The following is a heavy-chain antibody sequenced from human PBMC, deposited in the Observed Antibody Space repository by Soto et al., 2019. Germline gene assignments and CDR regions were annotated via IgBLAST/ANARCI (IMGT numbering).Heavy chain of an antibody. J-gene: IGHJ4*02. CDR3: ARDFTYYYASPESFDF. D-gene: IGHD3-10*01. CDR2: ISSSSSYI. V-gene: IGHV3-21*01. CDR1: GFTFSSYS. Sequence: GGSLRLSCAASGFTFSSYSMNWVRQAPGKGLEWVSSISSSSSYIYYADSVKGRFTISRDNGKNSLYLQLNSLRVEDTAVYYCARDFTYYYASPESFDFWGQRTLVTVSS.